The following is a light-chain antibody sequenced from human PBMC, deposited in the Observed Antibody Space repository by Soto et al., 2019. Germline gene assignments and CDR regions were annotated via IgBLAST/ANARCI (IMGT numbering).Light chain of an antibody. CDR1: SSDVGTYNR. CDR3: SLYTTSSSRVL. Sequence: QSALTQPPSVSGSPGQSVTITCTGTSSDVGTYNRVSWYQQPPGTAPKLIIYEVNNRPSGVPDRFSGSKSGNTASLTISGLQAEDEADYHCSLYTTSSSRVLFGGGTKLTVL. CDR2: EVN. J-gene: IGLJ3*02. V-gene: IGLV2-18*01.